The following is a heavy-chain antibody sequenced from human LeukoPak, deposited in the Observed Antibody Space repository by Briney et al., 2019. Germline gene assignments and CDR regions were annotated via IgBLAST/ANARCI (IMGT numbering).Heavy chain of an antibody. CDR3: ARNWPDVFYYDSSHYVFDI. J-gene: IGHJ3*02. Sequence: ASVKVSCKASGYTFSNYGISWVRQAPGQGLAWMGWISAYNCDTNYAQKHQGTVTLTTDTSTSTAYMELRSLRSDDTAVYDCARNWPDVFYYDSSHYVFDIWGQGTMVTVSS. V-gene: IGHV1-18*01. D-gene: IGHD3-22*01. CDR2: ISAYNCDT. CDR1: GYTFSNYG.